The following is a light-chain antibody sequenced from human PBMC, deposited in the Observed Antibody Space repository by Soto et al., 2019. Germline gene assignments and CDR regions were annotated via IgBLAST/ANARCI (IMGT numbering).Light chain of an antibody. CDR1: QSVSGSY. CDR3: QQYNNWPWYT. CDR2: GAS. V-gene: IGKV3-20*01. Sequence: EIVLTQSPGTLSLSPGERATFSCRASQSVSGSYLAWYQQKPGQAPRLLIYGASNRATGIPDRFRGSGSGTDFTLTISRLEPEDFAVYYCQQYNNWPWYTFGQGTKLEIK. J-gene: IGKJ2*01.